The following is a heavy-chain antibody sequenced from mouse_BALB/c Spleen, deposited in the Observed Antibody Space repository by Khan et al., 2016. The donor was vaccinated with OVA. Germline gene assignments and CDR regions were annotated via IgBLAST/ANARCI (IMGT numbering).Heavy chain of an antibody. V-gene: IGHV6-6*02. CDR2: IRLKSNIYAT. D-gene: IGHD3-3*01. CDR3: TRGWDWYFDV. J-gene: IGHJ1*01. CDR1: GFTFSNYW. Sequence: EVKLEESGGGLVQPGGSMKLSCVASGFTFSNYWMNWVRQSPEKGFEWVAEIRLKSNIYATHYAESVRGRFTISKEDSRSSVYLQMNNLGAEATCIYYCTRGWDWYFDVWGAGTTVTVSS.